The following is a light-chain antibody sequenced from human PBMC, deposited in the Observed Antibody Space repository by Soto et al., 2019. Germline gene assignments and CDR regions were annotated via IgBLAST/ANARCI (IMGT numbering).Light chain of an antibody. V-gene: IGKV1-5*03. J-gene: IGKJ1*01. CDR3: QQYNSYPLT. CDR1: HFISRW. Sequence: DIQMTQSPSTLSASVGDRVTITCRASHFISRWLAWYQQKPGKAPNLLIYQASSLESGVPSRFSGSASGTDFTLTISSLQPDDFATYYCQQYNSYPLTFGQGTKVEIK. CDR2: QAS.